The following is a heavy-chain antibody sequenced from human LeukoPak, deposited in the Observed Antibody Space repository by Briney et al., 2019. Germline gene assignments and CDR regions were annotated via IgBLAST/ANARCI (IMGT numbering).Heavy chain of an antibody. V-gene: IGHV1-8*03. Sequence: ASVKVSCKASGYTFTNYDINWVRHPTGQGLEGVGYMNPNSGNTGYAQKFQGRVTITKNTSTSTAYMELRSVRSGDTAVYCCAREGFDYWGQGTLVTVSS. J-gene: IGHJ4*02. CDR1: GYTFTNYD. CDR2: MNPNSGNT. CDR3: AREGFDY.